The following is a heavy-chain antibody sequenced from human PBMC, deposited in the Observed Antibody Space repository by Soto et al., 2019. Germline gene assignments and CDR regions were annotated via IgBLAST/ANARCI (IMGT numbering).Heavy chain of an antibody. D-gene: IGHD2-15*01. CDR3: ARVPVALFCSGDSCYDPFDY. V-gene: IGHV3-33*01. CDR2: MWSDGTSK. CDR1: GFIFSSYG. Sequence: GGSLRLSCAASGFIFSSYGMHWVRQAPGKGLEWVAVMWSDGTSKYYADSVQGRFTISRDNSQNTLYLQMNSLRAEDTAMYYCARVPVALFCSGDSCYDPFDYRGQGILVTVSS. J-gene: IGHJ4*02.